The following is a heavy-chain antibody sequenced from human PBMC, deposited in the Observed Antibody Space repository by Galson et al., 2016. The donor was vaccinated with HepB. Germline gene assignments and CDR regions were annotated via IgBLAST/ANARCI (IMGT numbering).Heavy chain of an antibody. CDR3: ARDDTSNCYGGNKCAFDI. CDR2: LYEDGGT. J-gene: IGHJ4*02. V-gene: IGHV3-53*01. D-gene: IGHD2-21*01. Sequence: SLRLSCAASGFTVSRNYMSWVRQAPGKGLEWVSVLYEDGGTYYADSVKGRFTISRDHSKNTLYVQMNSLRVEDTAVYYCARDDTSNCYGGNKCAFDIWGQGIQVTVSS. CDR1: GFTVSRNY.